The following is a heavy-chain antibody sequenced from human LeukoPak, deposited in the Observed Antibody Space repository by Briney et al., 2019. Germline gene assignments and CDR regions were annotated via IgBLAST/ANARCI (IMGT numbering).Heavy chain of an antibody. CDR1: GFTLGSHG. V-gene: IGHV3-13*01. CDR3: VRQARGSHYTYFDY. Sequence: GGSLRLSCTAAGFTLGSHGMRWVRQTTGEWLEWVDAIASDFQILSAGSVKGRFTVYREDAKNSLYLQMNSLRAGDTAVYYCVRQARGSHYTYFDYWGQGTLVTVSS. D-gene: IGHD4-11*01. J-gene: IGHJ4*02. CDR2: IASDFQI.